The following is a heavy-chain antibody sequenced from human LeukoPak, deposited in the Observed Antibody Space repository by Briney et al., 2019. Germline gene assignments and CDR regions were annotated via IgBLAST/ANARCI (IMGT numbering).Heavy chain of an antibody. Sequence: GGSLRLSCVASGFTFSNYWMNWVRQAPGKGLEWVANIKQDGIDKYYVDSVKGRFTISRNNANNFLYLQMNSLRAEDTAVYYCARGLRFGESPFDYWGQGTLVTVSS. CDR2: IKQDGIDK. V-gene: IGHV3-7*01. CDR3: ARGLRFGESPFDY. J-gene: IGHJ4*02. CDR1: GFTFSNYW. D-gene: IGHD3-10*01.